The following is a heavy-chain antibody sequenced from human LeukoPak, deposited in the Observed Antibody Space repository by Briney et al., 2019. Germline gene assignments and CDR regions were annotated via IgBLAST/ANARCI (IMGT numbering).Heavy chain of an antibody. CDR2: IYYSGST. CDR1: GGSISSGGYY. V-gene: IGHV4-39*01. CDR3: VRHISVVRGETFDF. Sequence: SETLSLTCTVSGGSISSGGYYWGWIRQPPGKGLEWIGSIYYSGSTYYNPSLKSRVTISVDTSKNQFSLKLSSVTAADTAVYYCVRHISVVRGETFDFWGQGSLVTVSS. J-gene: IGHJ4*02. D-gene: IGHD3-10*01.